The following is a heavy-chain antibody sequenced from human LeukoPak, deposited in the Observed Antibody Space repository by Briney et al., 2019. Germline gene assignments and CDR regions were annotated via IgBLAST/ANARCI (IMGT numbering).Heavy chain of an antibody. CDR3: AKGSKGYGSGSHDY. D-gene: IGHD3-10*01. CDR1: GFTFSSYA. CDR2: ISGSGGST. Sequence: PGGSLRLSCAASGFTFSSYAMSWVRQAPGKGLEWVSAISGSGGSTYYADSVKGRFIISRDNHNNVVYLQMDSLRVEDTAVYYCAKGSKGYGSGSHDYWGRGTQVTVSS. J-gene: IGHJ4*02. V-gene: IGHV3-23*01.